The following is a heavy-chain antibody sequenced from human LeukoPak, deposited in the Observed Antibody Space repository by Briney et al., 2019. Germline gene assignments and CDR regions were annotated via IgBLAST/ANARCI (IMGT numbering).Heavy chain of an antibody. CDR3: VSTPDYFDY. Sequence: GGSLRLSCTASGFTFSTLAMSWVRQAPGKGLEWVSVIYSGGSTYYADSVKGRFTISRDNSKNTLYLQMNSLRAEDTAVYYCVSTPDYFDYWGQGTLVTVSS. V-gene: IGHV3-66*01. D-gene: IGHD5/OR15-5a*01. CDR2: IYSGGST. J-gene: IGHJ4*02. CDR1: GFTFSTLA.